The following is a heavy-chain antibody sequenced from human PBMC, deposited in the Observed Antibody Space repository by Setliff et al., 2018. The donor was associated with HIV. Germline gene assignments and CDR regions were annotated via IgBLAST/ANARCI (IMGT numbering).Heavy chain of an antibody. CDR3: ARSALWFGEADWYFDL. J-gene: IGHJ2*01. CDR2: IHYSGTT. D-gene: IGHD3-10*01. CDR1: GGSISSSGYY. Sequence: SETLSLTCSVSGGSISSSGYYWSWIRQHPGKGLEWLGYIHYSGTTYYSPSLESRLTISIDTSKNQFSLKLRSVTAVDTAVYYCARSALWFGEADWYFDLWGRGTLVTVSS. V-gene: IGHV4-31*03.